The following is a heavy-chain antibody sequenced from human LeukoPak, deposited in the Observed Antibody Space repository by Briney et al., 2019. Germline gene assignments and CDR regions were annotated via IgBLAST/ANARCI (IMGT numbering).Heavy chain of an antibody. J-gene: IGHJ6*02. CDR1: GGTFSSYA. CDR2: IIPILGIA. Sequence: SVKVSCKASGGTFSSYAISWVRQAPGQGLEWMGRIIPILGIANYAQKFQGRVTITADKSTSTAYMELSSLRSGDTAVYYCARRERLRYYYYGMDVWGQGTTVTVSS. CDR3: ARRERLRYYYYGMDV. V-gene: IGHV1-69*04. D-gene: IGHD1-1*01.